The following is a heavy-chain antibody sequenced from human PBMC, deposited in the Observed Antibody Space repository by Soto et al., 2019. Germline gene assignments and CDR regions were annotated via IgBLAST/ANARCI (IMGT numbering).Heavy chain of an antibody. J-gene: IGHJ4*02. CDR2: ISGSGGST. V-gene: IGHV3-23*01. D-gene: IGHD3-9*01. Sequence: GGSLRLSCAASGFTFSSYAMSWVRQAPGKGLEWVSAISGSGGSTYYADSVKGRFTISRDNSKNTLYLQMNSLRAEDTAVYYCAKDLSAYDILTIDYWGQGTLVTVSS. CDR1: GFTFSSYA. CDR3: AKDLSAYDILTIDY.